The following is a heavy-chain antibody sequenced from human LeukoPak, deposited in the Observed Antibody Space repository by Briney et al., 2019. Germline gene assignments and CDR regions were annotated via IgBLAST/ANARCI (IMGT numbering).Heavy chain of an antibody. J-gene: IGHJ3*02. D-gene: IGHD2-15*01. CDR1: GGSISSSNW. CDR3: ARVRGLGYLRAFDI. CDR2: IYYSGST. Sequence: PSETLSLTCAVSGGSISSSNWWSWVRQPPGKGLEWIGYIYYSGSTNYNPSLKSRVTISVDTSKNQFSLKLSSVTAADTAVSYCARVRGLGYLRAFDIWGQGTMVTVSS. V-gene: IGHV4-4*02.